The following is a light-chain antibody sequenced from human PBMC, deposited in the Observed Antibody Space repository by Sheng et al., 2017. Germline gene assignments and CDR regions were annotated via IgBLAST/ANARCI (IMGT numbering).Light chain of an antibody. CDR3: QQYGSSPLS. Sequence: EVVLTQSPDTLSLSPRERATLACRASETVNTRHLAWYQQKPGQAPRLLIYGASSRATGIPDRFSGSGSGTDFTLIISRLESEDFAVYHCQQYGSSPLSFGGGTKVEIK. CDR1: ETVNTRH. CDR2: GAS. V-gene: IGKV3-20*01. J-gene: IGKJ4*01.